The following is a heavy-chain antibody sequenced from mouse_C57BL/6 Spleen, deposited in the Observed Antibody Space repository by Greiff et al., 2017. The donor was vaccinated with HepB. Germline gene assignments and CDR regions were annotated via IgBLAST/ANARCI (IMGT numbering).Heavy chain of an antibody. Sequence: VQLQQPGAELVKPGASVKLSCKASGYTFTGYWMPWVKQRLGQGLGWIGMIHPISGSTNYNEKFKSKATLTVDKSSSTAYMQLSSLTSEDSAVYYCARWITTVVARDYWGQGTTLTVSS. CDR3: ARWITTVVARDY. D-gene: IGHD1-1*01. CDR1: GYTFTGYW. V-gene: IGHV1-64*01. J-gene: IGHJ2*01. CDR2: IHPISGST.